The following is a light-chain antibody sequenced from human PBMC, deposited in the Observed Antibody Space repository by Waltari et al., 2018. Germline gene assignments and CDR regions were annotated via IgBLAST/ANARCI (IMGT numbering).Light chain of an antibody. J-gene: IGKJ1*01. CDR1: QSVSRA. CDR3: QKYVRLPAT. CDR2: DAS. V-gene: IGKV3-20*01. Sequence: EIVLTQSPGTLSLSPGETATLSYRASQSVSRALAWYQQKPGQAPRLLIYDASTRATGIPDRFSGSGSGTDFSLTISRLEPEDFAVYYCQKYVRLPATFGQGTKVEIK.